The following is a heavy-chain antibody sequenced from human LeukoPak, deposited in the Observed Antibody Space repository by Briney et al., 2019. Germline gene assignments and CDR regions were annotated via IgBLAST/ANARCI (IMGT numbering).Heavy chain of an antibody. Sequence: GGSLRLSCTASGFTFSSYSMNWVRQAPGKGLEWVSYISSSGSTIYYADSVKGRFTISRDNAKNSLYLQMNSLRAEDTAVYYCAREQDGSGSYYIWGQGTLVTVSS. V-gene: IGHV3-48*04. CDR3: AREQDGSGSYYI. D-gene: IGHD3-10*01. J-gene: IGHJ4*02. CDR1: GFTFSSYS. CDR2: ISSSGSTI.